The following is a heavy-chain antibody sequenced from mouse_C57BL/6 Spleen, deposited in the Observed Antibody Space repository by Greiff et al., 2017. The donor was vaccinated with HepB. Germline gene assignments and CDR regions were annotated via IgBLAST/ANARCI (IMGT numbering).Heavy chain of an antibody. D-gene: IGHD1-1*01. CDR1: GFTFSSYT. CDR3: ARITTVVPYFDY. Sequence: EVKLVESGGGLVKPGGSLKLSCAASGFTFSSYTMSWVRQTPEKRLEWVATISGGGGNTYYPDSVKGRFTISRDNAKNTLYLQMSSLRSEDTALYYCARITTVVPYFDYWGQGTTLTVSS. V-gene: IGHV5-9*01. J-gene: IGHJ2*01. CDR2: ISGGGGNT.